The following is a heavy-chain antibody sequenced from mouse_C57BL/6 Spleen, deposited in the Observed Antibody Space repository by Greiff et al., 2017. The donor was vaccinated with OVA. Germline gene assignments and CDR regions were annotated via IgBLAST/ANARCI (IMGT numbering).Heavy chain of an antibody. Sequence: DVMLVESGGGLVQPKGSLKLSCAASGFSFNTYAMNWVRQAPGKGLEWVARIRSKSNNYATYYADSVKDRFTISRDDSESMLYLQMNNLKTEDTAMYYCVRPAGSSWGFAYWGQGTLVTVSA. D-gene: IGHD1-1*01. CDR3: VRPAGSSWGFAY. J-gene: IGHJ3*01. CDR2: IRSKSNNYAT. CDR1: GFSFNTYA. V-gene: IGHV10-1*01.